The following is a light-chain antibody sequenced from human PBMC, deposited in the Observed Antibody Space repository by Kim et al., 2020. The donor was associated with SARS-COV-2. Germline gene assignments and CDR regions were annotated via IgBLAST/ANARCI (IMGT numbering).Light chain of an antibody. J-gene: IGKJ3*01. CDR2: RIA. CDR1: QCLVHSNGNPF. Sequence: PASSSCSSSQCLVHSNGNPFLSWLQRRTGQPPRVLNYRIASRGSGGPDRFRGRGAGTDFTLNISRVEAEDVGVYYCMQATQFPFTFCPGTKVDIQ. CDR3: MQATQFPFT. V-gene: IGKV2-24*01.